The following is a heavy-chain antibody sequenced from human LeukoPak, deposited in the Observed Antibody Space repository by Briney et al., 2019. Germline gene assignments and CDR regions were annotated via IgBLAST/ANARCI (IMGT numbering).Heavy chain of an antibody. Sequence: SETLSLTCTVSGGSISSGNYYWNWIRQHPGKGLEWIGYIYYSGSTYYNPSLKSRVNISVDTSKNQFSLKLNSVTAADTAVYYCARMGIVGATGYYFDYWGRGTLVTVSS. D-gene: IGHD1-26*01. V-gene: IGHV4-31*03. J-gene: IGHJ4*02. CDR1: GGSISSGNYY. CDR2: IYYSGST. CDR3: ARMGIVGATGYYFDY.